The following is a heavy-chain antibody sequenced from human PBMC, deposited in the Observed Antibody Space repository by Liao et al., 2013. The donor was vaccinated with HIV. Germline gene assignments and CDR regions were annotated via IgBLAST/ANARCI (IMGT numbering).Heavy chain of an antibody. CDR2: FGHSGQS. Sequence: QVHLQQWGAGLLKPSETLSLTCAVYGGSLSGYFWSWVRQSPGKGLEWIGEFGHSGQSNYNPSLKSRVTISADTSKNQFSLRLQSVTTADSAIYFCARGRVVPAAIRAKYFDYWGQGSWVTVSS. D-gene: IGHD2-2*02. CDR1: GGSLSGYF. V-gene: IGHV4-34*01. CDR3: ARGRVVPAAIRAKYFDY. J-gene: IGHJ4*02.